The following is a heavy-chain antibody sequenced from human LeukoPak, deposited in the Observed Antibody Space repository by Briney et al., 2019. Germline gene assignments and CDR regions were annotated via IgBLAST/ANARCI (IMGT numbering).Heavy chain of an antibody. CDR3: ATLEYYYGSGSYYKPGAFDI. D-gene: IGHD3-10*01. Sequence: PGGSLRLSCAASGFTFSSYSMNWVRQAPGKGLEWVSSSSSSSSYIYYADSVKGRFAISRDNAKNSLYLQMNSLRAEDTAVYYCATLEYYYGSGSYYKPGAFDIWGQGTMVTVSS. J-gene: IGHJ3*02. V-gene: IGHV3-21*01. CDR1: GFTFSSYS. CDR2: SSSSSSYI.